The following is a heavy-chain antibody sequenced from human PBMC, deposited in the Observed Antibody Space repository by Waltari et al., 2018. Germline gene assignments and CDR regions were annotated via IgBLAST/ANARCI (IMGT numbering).Heavy chain of an antibody. V-gene: IGHV1-2*02. J-gene: IGHJ6*02. CDR3: ATQWGSGWGFRYYYGMDV. Sequence: QVQLVQSGAEVKKPGASVKVSCQASGSTFPRYYLHWVRPAPGPGLEWMGWINPNSGGTNYAQKFQGRVTMTRDTSISTAYMELSRLRSDDTAVYYCATQWGSGWGFRYYYGMDVWGQGTTVTVSS. CDR1: GSTFPRYY. D-gene: IGHD6-19*01. CDR2: INPNSGGT.